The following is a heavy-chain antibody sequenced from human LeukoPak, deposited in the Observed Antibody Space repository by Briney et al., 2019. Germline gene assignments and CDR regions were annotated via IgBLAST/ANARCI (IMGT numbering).Heavy chain of an antibody. Sequence: GGSLKLSGAPSELTFVIYGISWVRQTPGKGLEWLANIKQDGSEKYYVDSVKGRFTNSRDNAKNSMFLQMNSLRAEDTAVYYCVRDGRSGWHFDHWGQGTRVTVSS. CDR3: VRDGRSGWHFDH. D-gene: IGHD6-19*01. CDR1: ELTFVIYG. CDR2: IKQDGSEK. V-gene: IGHV3-7*01. J-gene: IGHJ4*02.